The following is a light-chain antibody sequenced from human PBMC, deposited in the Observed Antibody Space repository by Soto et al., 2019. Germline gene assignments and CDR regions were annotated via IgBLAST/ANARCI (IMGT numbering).Light chain of an antibody. V-gene: IGKV3-11*01. J-gene: IGKJ5*01. CDR3: QQHFNGPIT. CDR2: GAS. CDR1: QSISSF. Sequence: EIVLTQSPATLSLSPGERATLSCRASQSISSFLAWYQQKPGQAPRLLIYGASNRATGIPARFSGSGSGTDFTLTISSLEPEDFAFYYCQQHFNGPITFGQGTRLEIK.